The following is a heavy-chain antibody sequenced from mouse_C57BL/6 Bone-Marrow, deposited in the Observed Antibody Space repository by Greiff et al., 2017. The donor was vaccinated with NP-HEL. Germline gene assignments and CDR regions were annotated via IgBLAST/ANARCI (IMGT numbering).Heavy chain of an antibody. CDR2: IYPGVGDT. CDR1: GYAFSSSW. D-gene: IGHD1-1*01. CDR3: ARMDCGSSYVEDY. Sequence: VQLQQSGPELVKPGASVKISCKASGYAFSSSWMNWVKQRPGKGLEWIGRIYPGVGDTNYNGKFTGKATLTADKSSSTAYMQLSSLTSEDSAVYFCARMDCGSSYVEDYWGQGTTLTVSS. J-gene: IGHJ2*01. V-gene: IGHV1-82*01.